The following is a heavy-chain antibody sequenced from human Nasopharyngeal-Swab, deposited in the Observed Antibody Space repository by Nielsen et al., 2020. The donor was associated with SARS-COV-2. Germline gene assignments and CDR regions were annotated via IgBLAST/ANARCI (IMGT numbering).Heavy chain of an antibody. CDR2: ISYDGSNK. Sequence: SLEICWAASGFTFSSYAMHWVRQAPGKGLEWVAVISYDGSNKYYADSVKGRFTISRDNSKNTLYLQMNSLRAEDTAVYYCARDPGYGDYEIYWGQGTLVTVSS. D-gene: IGHD4-17*01. J-gene: IGHJ4*02. V-gene: IGHV3-30*04. CDR3: ARDPGYGDYEIY. CDR1: GFTFSSYA.